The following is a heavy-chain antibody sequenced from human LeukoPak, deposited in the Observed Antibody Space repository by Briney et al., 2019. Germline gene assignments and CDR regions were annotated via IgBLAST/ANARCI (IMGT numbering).Heavy chain of an antibody. CDR2: ISYDGSNK. J-gene: IGHJ4*02. Sequence: GGSLRLSCAASGFTFSSYAMHWVRQAPGKGLEWVAVISYDGSNKYYADSVKGRFTISRDNSKNTLYLQMNSLRAEDTAVCYCARELEPLRFLEWFLSRGGAIDYWGQGTLVTVSS. V-gene: IGHV3-30-3*01. CDR1: GFTFSSYA. D-gene: IGHD3-3*01. CDR3: ARELEPLRFLEWFLSRGGAIDY.